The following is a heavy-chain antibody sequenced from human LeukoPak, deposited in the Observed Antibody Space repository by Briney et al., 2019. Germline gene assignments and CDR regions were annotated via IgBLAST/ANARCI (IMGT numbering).Heavy chain of an antibody. CDR3: ARRRAARPGYYYMDV. V-gene: IGHV4-34*01. CDR2: INHSGST. J-gene: IGHJ6*03. Sequence: SETLSLTCAVYGGSFSGYYWSWIRQPPGKGLEWIGEINHSGSTNYNPSLKSRVTISVDTSKNQFSLKLSSVTAADTAVYYCARRRAARPGYYYMDVWGKGTTVTVSS. CDR1: GGSFSGYY. D-gene: IGHD6-6*01.